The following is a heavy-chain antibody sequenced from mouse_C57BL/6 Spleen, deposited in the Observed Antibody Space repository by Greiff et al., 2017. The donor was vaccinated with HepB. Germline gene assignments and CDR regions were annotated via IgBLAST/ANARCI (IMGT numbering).Heavy chain of an antibody. D-gene: IGHD2-2*01. CDR3: ARGAYGYVAWFAY. J-gene: IGHJ3*01. CDR2: ISSGSSTI. V-gene: IGHV5-17*01. Sequence: EVNLVESGGGLVKPGGSLKLSCAASGFTFSDYGMHWVRQAPEKGLEWVAYISSGSSTIYYADKVKGRFTISRDNAKNTLFLQMSSLRSEDTAMYYCARGAYGYVAWFAYWGQGTLVTVSA. CDR1: GFTFSDYG.